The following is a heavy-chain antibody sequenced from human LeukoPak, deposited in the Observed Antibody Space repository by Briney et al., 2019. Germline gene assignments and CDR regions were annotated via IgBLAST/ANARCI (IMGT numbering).Heavy chain of an antibody. Sequence: SETLSLTCTVSGGSISSYYWSWIRQPPGKGLEWIGYIYNSGSTNYNPSLKSRVTISLDTSKNQFSLRLTSVTAADTAVYYCARGAWWPVDWGQGTLVTVSS. J-gene: IGHJ4*02. CDR2: IYNSGST. D-gene: IGHD2-15*01. CDR1: GGSISSYY. CDR3: ARGAWWPVD. V-gene: IGHV4-59*01.